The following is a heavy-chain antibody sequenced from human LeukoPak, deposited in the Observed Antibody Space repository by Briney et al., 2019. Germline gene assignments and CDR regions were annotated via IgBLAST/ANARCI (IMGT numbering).Heavy chain of an antibody. D-gene: IGHD3-22*01. CDR1: GGSISSYY. Sequence: SETLSLTCTVSGGSISSYYWSWIRQPPGKGLEWIGYIYYSGSTNYNPSLKSRVTISVDTSKNQFSLRLSSVTAADTAVYYCARVTGYMIEDYFDYRGQGTLVTVSS. CDR3: ARVTGYMIEDYFDY. CDR2: IYYSGST. V-gene: IGHV4-59*01. J-gene: IGHJ4*02.